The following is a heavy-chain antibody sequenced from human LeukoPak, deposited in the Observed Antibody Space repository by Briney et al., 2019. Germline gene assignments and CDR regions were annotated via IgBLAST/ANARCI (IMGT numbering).Heavy chain of an antibody. CDR3: AREGHY. J-gene: IGHJ4*02. V-gene: IGHV3-7*03. CDR2: IKQDGSEK. CDR1: GFTFSTYW. Sequence: GGSLRPSCAASGFTFSTYWMSWVRQAPGKGLEWVANIKQDGSEKCYVDSVKGRLTISRDNAKNSLYLQMNSLRGEDTAVYYCAREGHYWGQGTLVTVSS.